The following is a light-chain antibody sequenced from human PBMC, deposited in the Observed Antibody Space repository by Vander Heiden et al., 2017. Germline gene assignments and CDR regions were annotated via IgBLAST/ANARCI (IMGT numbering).Light chain of an antibody. J-gene: IGLJ2*01. Sequence: AGLTHPPSVSTGLGQTATLPCTWNSNNLCYQGEDWVQQHRDHPQKFLPNIYKNRASGVPERFSASRSGNTASLTITGLQPEDEADYYCSAWDTSLSVVLFGGGTKLTVL. CDR1: SNNLCYQG. CDR3: SAWDTSLSVVL. V-gene: IGLV10-54*04. CDR2: IYK.